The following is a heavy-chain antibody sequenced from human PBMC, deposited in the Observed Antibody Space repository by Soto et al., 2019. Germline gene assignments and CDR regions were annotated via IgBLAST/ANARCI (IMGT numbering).Heavy chain of an antibody. Sequence: SETLSLTCTVSGGSISSYYWSWIRQPPGKGLEWIGYIYYSGSTNYNPSLKSRVTISVDTSKNQFSLKLSSVTAADTAVYYCAVVDYGDYGRFDYWGQGTLVTVSS. CDR3: AVVDYGDYGRFDY. CDR1: GGSISSYY. CDR2: IYYSGST. J-gene: IGHJ4*02. V-gene: IGHV4-59*08. D-gene: IGHD4-17*01.